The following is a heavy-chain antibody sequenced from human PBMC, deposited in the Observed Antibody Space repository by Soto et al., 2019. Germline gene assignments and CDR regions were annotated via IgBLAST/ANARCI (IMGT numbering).Heavy chain of an antibody. J-gene: IGHJ4*02. CDR3: ARAIKMWEVNYYFDY. V-gene: IGHV1-69*06. Sequence: QVVLLQSGAEVKEPGSSVRVSCKVSGSTFNNFAFSWVRQAPGHGPEWMGGIVVISNTADYSQRFQDRVTITADTSTNTLYMELGSLTLEDTAVYYCARAIKMWEVNYYFDYWGQGTLVTVSS. D-gene: IGHD1-26*01. CDR2: IVVISNTA. CDR1: GSTFNNFA.